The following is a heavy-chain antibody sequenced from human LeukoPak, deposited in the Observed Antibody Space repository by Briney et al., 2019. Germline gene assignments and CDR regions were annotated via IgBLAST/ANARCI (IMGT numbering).Heavy chain of an antibody. CDR1: GGTFSSYA. V-gene: IGHV1-69*13. CDR3: ATDFKWEPVDYYYGMDV. J-gene: IGHJ6*02. Sequence: GASVKVSCKASGGTFSSYAISWVRQAPGQGLEWMGGIIPIFGTANYAQKFQGRVTITADESTSTAYMELSSLRSEDTAVYYCATDFKWEPVDYYYGMDVWGQGTTVTVSS. CDR2: IIPIFGTA. D-gene: IGHD1-26*01.